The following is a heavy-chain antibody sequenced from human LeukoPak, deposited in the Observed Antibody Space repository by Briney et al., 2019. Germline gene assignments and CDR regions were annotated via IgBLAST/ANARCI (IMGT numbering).Heavy chain of an antibody. V-gene: IGHV3-23*01. D-gene: IGHD2-2*01. CDR3: AKGYCSTTTCYPYYYMDV. Sequence: GGSLRLSCEASGFTFSSYAMAWVRQAPGKGLEWPSAISGGGVSTYYADSVKGRFTISRDNSKNTLFLQMSSLRAEDTAVYYCAKGYCSTTTCYPYYYMDVWGKGTTVTVSS. CDR1: GFTFSSYA. J-gene: IGHJ6*03. CDR2: ISGGGVST.